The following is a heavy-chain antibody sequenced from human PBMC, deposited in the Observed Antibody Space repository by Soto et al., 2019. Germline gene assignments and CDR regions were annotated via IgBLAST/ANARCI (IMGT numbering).Heavy chain of an antibody. CDR3: ARHPPPYYYDSSGYHP. V-gene: IGHV5-51*01. D-gene: IGHD3-22*01. Sequence: GESLKISCKGSGYSFTSYWIGWVRQMPGKGLEWMGIIYPGDSDTRYSPSFQGQVTISADKSISTAYLQWSSLKASDTAMYYWARHPPPYYYDSSGYHPWGQGTMVTVSS. CDR1: GYSFTSYW. CDR2: IYPGDSDT. J-gene: IGHJ3*01.